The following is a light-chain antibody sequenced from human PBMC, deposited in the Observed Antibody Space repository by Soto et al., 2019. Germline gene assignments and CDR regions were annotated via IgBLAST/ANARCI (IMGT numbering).Light chain of an antibody. J-gene: IGLJ1*01. CDR3: SSYTSSTTPVV. Sequence: QSVLTQPASVSGSPGQSITISCTGTSRDVGGYNYVSWYQHHPGKAPKLMIFDVNNRPSGVSNRFSGSKSDNTASLTISGLQPQDEADYFCSSYTSSTTPVVFGTGTKLTVL. CDR2: DVN. V-gene: IGLV2-14*03. CDR1: SRDVGGYNY.